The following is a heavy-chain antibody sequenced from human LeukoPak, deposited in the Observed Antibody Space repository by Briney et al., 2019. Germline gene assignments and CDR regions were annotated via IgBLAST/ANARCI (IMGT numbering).Heavy chain of an antibody. J-gene: IGHJ5*02. CDR2: ISAYNGNT. CDR1: GYTFTSYG. Sequence: RASVKVSRKPSGYTFTSYGISWVRQAPGQGLGWMGWISAYNGNTNYSQKLQGRVTMTTDTSTSTAYMELRSLRSDDTAVYYCARDSSSPNNWFDPWGQGTLVTVSS. D-gene: IGHD6-6*01. V-gene: IGHV1-18*01. CDR3: ARDSSSPNNWFDP.